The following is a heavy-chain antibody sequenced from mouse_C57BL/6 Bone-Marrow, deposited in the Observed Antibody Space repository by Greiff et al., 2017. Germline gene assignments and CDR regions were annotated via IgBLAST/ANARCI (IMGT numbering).Heavy chain of an antibody. J-gene: IGHJ2*01. CDR3: TSGLYGSRGY. Sequence: QVQLQQPGAELVMPGASVKLSCKASGYTFTSYWMHWVKQRPGQGLEWIGEFDPSDSYTNYTPQFKGKPTLTVDKSTSTAYMQLSSLTSEDSAVYYGTSGLYGSRGYWGQGTTLTVSS. CDR2: FDPSDSYT. D-gene: IGHD1-1*01. V-gene: IGHV1-69*01. CDR1: GYTFTSYW.